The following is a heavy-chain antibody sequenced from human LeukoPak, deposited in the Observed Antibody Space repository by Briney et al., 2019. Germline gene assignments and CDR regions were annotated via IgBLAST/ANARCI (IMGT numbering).Heavy chain of an antibody. CDR2: ISWNSGSI. J-gene: IGHJ5*02. CDR3: AKGAEMATKTLLNWFDP. CDR1: GFIFNNYA. Sequence: GRSLRLSCAGSGFIFNNYAMHWVRQPPGKGLEWVSGISWNSGSIGYADSVKGRFTISRDNAKNSLYLQMNSLRAEDTALYYCAKGAEMATKTLLNWFDPWGQGTLVTVSS. V-gene: IGHV3-9*01. D-gene: IGHD5-24*01.